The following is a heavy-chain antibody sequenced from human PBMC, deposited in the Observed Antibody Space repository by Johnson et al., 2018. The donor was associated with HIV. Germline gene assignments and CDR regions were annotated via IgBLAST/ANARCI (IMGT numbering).Heavy chain of an antibody. Sequence: QVQLMESGGGVVQPGRSLRLSCAASGFTFSSYAMHWVRQAPGKGLEWVAVISYDGTNKYYADSVKGRFTISRDNSKNTLYLQMDSLRVEDTAVYYCARGRGPRGAFDIWGQGTMVTVSS. CDR3: ARGRGPRGAFDI. D-gene: IGHD3-16*01. V-gene: IGHV3-30-3*01. CDR2: ISYDGTNK. J-gene: IGHJ3*02. CDR1: GFTFSSYA.